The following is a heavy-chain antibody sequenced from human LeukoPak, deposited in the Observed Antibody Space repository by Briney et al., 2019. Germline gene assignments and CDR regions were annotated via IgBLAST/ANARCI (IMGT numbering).Heavy chain of an antibody. CDR2: ISGSGGST. Sequence: GGSLRLSCAASGFTFSSYAMSWVRQAPGKGLEWVSAISGSGGSTYYADSVKGRFTISRDNSKNTLHLQMNSLRAEDTAVYYCAKDQVGASTFDYWGQGTLVTVSS. CDR1: GFTFSSYA. J-gene: IGHJ4*02. D-gene: IGHD1-26*01. CDR3: AKDQVGASTFDY. V-gene: IGHV3-23*01.